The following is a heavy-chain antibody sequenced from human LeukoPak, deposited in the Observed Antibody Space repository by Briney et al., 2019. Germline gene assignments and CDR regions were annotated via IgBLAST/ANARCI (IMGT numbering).Heavy chain of an antibody. Sequence: GRSLRLSCAASGFTFSIYAMHWVRQAPGKGLEWVAFISHDGSNIYYEDSVKGRLTISRDNSKNTLYLQMNSLRAEGTAVYYCAREECSSSSCYTFDHWGQGTLVTVSS. J-gene: IGHJ4*02. CDR1: GFTFSIYA. CDR3: AREECSSSSCYTFDH. V-gene: IGHV3-30*01. D-gene: IGHD2-2*02. CDR2: ISHDGSNI.